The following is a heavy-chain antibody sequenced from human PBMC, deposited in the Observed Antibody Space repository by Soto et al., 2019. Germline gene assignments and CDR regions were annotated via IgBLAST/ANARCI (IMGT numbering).Heavy chain of an antibody. CDR1: GFTFNSYS. CDR3: AKFHDSTGYLVEDYFDY. V-gene: IGHV3-21*04. CDR2: ISSFSNYM. J-gene: IGHJ4*02. D-gene: IGHD3-22*01. Sequence: GGSLRLSCAVSGFTFNSYSMNWVSQAPGKGLEWVSSISSFSNYMYYTDSVKGRFTISRDNSKNTLYLQMNSLRAEDTAIYYCAKFHDSTGYLVEDYFDYWGQGTLVTVSS.